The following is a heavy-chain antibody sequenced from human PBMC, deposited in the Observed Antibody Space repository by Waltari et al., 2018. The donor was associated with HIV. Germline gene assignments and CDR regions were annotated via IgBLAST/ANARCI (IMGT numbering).Heavy chain of an antibody. J-gene: IGHJ4*02. V-gene: IGHV2-70*15. CDR3: ARMRQGARGGGFDY. CDR2: IDWDDDK. D-gene: IGHD3-10*01. CDR1: GFSLSTSGMC. Sequence: QVTLRESGPALVKPTQTLTLTCTFSGFSLSTSGMCVTWIRQSPGKALEWLARIDWDDDKYYSTTLKTTPPISKDPSKNQVVLKKTNKDPGETATYYWARMRQGARGGGFDYWGQGTLVTVSS.